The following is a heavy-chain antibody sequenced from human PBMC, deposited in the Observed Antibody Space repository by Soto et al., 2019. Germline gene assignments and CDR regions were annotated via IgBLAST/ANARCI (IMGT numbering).Heavy chain of an antibody. Sequence: SLTCAVSGGSITNTDWWTWVRQPPGMGLEWVGDISLSGNTNYNPSLEGRAAISLDKSRNQFSLILNSVTAADTAVYYCASRGSSGPFWGQGVLVTVSS. CDR3: ASRGSSGPF. J-gene: IGHJ4*02. CDR2: ISLSGNT. V-gene: IGHV4-4*02. CDR1: GGSITNTDW. D-gene: IGHD3-22*01.